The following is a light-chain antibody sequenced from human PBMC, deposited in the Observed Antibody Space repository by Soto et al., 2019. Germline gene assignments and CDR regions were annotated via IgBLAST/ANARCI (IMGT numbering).Light chain of an antibody. CDR2: KVS. Sequence: DAVLTQSPLSLPVTLGQPASISCSSSQSLVHSGGNTYLNWFQQRPGQSPRRLIYKVSERDSGVPDRFSGRASGTDFTLEISRVEAEDVGLYYCMQGTHWPYTFGQGTKLEIK. V-gene: IGKV2-30*02. J-gene: IGKJ2*01. CDR3: MQGTHWPYT. CDR1: QSLVHSGGNTY.